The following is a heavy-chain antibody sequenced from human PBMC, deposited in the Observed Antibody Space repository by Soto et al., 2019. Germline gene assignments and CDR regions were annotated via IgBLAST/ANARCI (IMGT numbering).Heavy chain of an antibody. CDR2: ISGSGGST. J-gene: IGHJ4*02. CDR3: AKAPGDGFLEWLLFFDY. D-gene: IGHD3-3*01. CDR1: GFTFSSYA. Sequence: EVQLLESGGGLVQPGGSLRLSCAASGFTFSSYAMSWVRQAPGKGLEWVSAISGSGGSTYYADSVKGRFTISRDNSKNTLYLQMNSPRAEDTAVYYCAKAPGDGFLEWLLFFDYWGQGTLVTVSS. V-gene: IGHV3-23*01.